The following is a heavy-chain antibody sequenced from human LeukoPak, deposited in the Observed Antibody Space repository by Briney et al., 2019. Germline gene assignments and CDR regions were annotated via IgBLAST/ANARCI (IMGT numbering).Heavy chain of an antibody. Sequence: GGSLRLSCAASGFTFSSYAMSWVRQAPGKGLEWVSDISGGSADYADSVKGRFSISIDNSKNTLYLQMNSLRAEDTAVYYCAKDRSSRYDFLSGSFSHYYYYYMDVWGKGTPVTVSS. CDR2: ISGGSA. J-gene: IGHJ6*03. CDR1: GFTFSSYA. V-gene: IGHV3-23*01. CDR3: AKDRSSRYDFLSGSFSHYYYYYMDV. D-gene: IGHD3-3*01.